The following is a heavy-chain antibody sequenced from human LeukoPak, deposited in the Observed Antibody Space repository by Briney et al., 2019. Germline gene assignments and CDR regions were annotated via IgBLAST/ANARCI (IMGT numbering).Heavy chain of an antibody. J-gene: IGHJ4*02. D-gene: IGHD3-22*01. V-gene: IGHV4-39*07. Sequence: SETLSLTCTVSGGSISSSSYYWGWIRQPPGKGLEWIGSIYYSGSTYYNPSLKSRVTISVDTSKNQFSLKLSPVTAADTAVYYCARDAPSSGYYYVSFYWGQGTLVTVSS. CDR1: GGSISSSSYY. CDR3: ARDAPSSGYYYVSFY. CDR2: IYYSGST.